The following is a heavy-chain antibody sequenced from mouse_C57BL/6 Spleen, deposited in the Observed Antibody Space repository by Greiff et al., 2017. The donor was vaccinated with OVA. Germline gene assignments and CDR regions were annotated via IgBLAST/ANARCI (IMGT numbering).Heavy chain of an antibody. CDR1: GFNIQDYY. CDR3: ARAVITTVTFYY. J-gene: IGHJ2*01. Sequence: EVKLQESGAELVKPGASVKLSCTASGFNIQDYYMHWVKQRTEQGMEWIGRIDPEDGETKYAPNFQGKATITADTSSNTAYLQLSSLTSEDTAVYYCARAVITTVTFYYWGQGTTLTVSS. D-gene: IGHD1-1*01. V-gene: IGHV14-2*01. CDR2: IDPEDGET.